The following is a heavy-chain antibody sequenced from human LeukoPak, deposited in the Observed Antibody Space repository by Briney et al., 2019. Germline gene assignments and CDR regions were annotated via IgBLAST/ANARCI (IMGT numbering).Heavy chain of an antibody. CDR2: INPNSGGT. J-gene: IGHJ4*02. CDR3: ARGPSLRSGQQWLIFDY. V-gene: IGHV1-2*02. CDR1: GYTFTGYY. D-gene: IGHD6-19*01. Sequence: ASVKVSCKASGYTFTGYYMHWVRQAPGQGLEWMGWINPNSGGTNYAQKFQGRVTMTRDTSISTAYMELSRLGSDDTAVYYCARGPSLRSGQQWLIFDYWGQGTLVTVSS.